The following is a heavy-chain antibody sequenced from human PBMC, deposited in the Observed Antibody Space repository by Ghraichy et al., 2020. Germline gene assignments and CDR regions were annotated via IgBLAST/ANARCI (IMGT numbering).Heavy chain of an antibody. CDR2: ISSSSSYI. CDR3: ARTLGYCSSTSCYEDY. V-gene: IGHV3-21*01. CDR1: GFTFSSYS. J-gene: IGHJ4*02. Sequence: GGSLRLSCAASGFTFSSYSMNWVRQAPGKGLEWVSSISSSSSYIYYADSVKGRFTISRDNAKNSLYLQMNSLRAEDTAVYYCARTLGYCSSTSCYEDYWGQGTLVTVSS. D-gene: IGHD2-2*01.